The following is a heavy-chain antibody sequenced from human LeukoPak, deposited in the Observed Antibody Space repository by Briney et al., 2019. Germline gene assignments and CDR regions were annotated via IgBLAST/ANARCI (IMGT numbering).Heavy chain of an antibody. V-gene: IGHV3-30*18. CDR2: ISYDGSNK. CDR1: GFTVSSYG. D-gene: IGHD5-18*01. Sequence: GGSLRLTCAASGFTVSSYGMHWVRQAPGKGLEWVAVISYDGSNKYYADSVKGRFTISRDNSKNPLYLQMNSLRAEDTAVYYCAKDQLFRYGYSYGLTLTDWGQGTLVTVSS. J-gene: IGHJ4*02. CDR3: AKDQLFRYGYSYGLTLTD.